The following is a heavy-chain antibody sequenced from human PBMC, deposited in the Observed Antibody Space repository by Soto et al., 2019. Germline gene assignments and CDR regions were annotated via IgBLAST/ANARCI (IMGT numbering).Heavy chain of an antibody. Sequence: LRLSCAASGFTFSSYSMNWVRQAPGKGLEWVSSISSSSSYIYYADSVKGRFTISRDNAKNSLYLQMNSLRAEDTAVYYCARADIGYCSGGSCYTWFDPWGQGTLVTVSS. CDR3: ARADIGYCSGGSCYTWFDP. D-gene: IGHD2-15*01. V-gene: IGHV3-21*01. CDR2: ISSSSSYI. J-gene: IGHJ5*02. CDR1: GFTFSSYS.